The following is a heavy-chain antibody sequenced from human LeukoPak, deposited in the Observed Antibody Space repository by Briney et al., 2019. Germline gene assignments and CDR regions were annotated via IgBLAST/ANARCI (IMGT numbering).Heavy chain of an antibody. CDR3: ATHGDYVSYYFDY. Sequence: SETLSLTCTVSGGSISSYYWSWIRQPPGKGLEWIGYIYYSGYTNYNPSLKSRVTISVDTSKNQFSLKLSSVTAADTAVYYCATHGDYVSYYFDYWGQGTLVTVSS. V-gene: IGHV4-59*01. CDR2: IYYSGYT. J-gene: IGHJ4*02. CDR1: GGSISSYY. D-gene: IGHD4-17*01.